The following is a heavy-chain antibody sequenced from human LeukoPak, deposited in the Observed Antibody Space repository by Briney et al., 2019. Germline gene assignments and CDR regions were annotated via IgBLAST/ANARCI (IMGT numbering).Heavy chain of an antibody. CDR2: ISGDGGST. CDR1: GFTFDDYA. D-gene: IGHD6-19*01. CDR3: AKDRGDFSGWFF. Sequence: GGSLRLSCAASGFTFDDYAMHWVRQAPGKGLEWVSLISGDGGSTYYTDSVKGRFTISRDNSKNSLYLQMSSLRIEDTALYYCAKDRGDFSGWFFWGQGTLVTVSS. V-gene: IGHV3-43*02. J-gene: IGHJ4*02.